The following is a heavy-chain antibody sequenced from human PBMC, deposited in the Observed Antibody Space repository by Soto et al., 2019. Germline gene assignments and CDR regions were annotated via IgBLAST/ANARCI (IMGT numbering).Heavy chain of an antibody. J-gene: IGHJ4*02. CDR3: VIGDNKDF. CDR1: GINFGGCA. D-gene: IGHD2-21*01. Sequence: EVQLGETGGGLVQPGRYMRLTFAASGINFGGCAMQRVRQTPGKGLEWVSVISWDSRTIAYWYAGQGRINVTRDNAKNSVYLQMNNLRPEDTAFYYCVIGDNKDFWGQGTLVTGSS. V-gene: IGHV3-9*01. CDR2: ISWDSRTI.